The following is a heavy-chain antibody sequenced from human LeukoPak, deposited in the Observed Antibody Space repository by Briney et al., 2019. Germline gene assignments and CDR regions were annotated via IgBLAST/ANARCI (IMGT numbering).Heavy chain of an antibody. V-gene: IGHV3-23*01. CDR1: GFTFSSYA. CDR2: ISGSGGST. J-gene: IGHJ4*02. CDR3: AKDPTYYYGSGSYYNDHYFDY. Sequence: GGSLRLSCAASGFTFSSYAMSWVRQAPGKGLEWVSAISGSGGSTYYADSVKGRFTISRDNSKNTLYLQMNSLRAEDTAVYYCAKDPTYYYGSGSYYNDHYFDYWGQGTLVTVSS. D-gene: IGHD3-10*01.